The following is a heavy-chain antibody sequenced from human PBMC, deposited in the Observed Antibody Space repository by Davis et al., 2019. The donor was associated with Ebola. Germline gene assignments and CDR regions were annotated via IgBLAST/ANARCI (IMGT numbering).Heavy chain of an antibody. D-gene: IGHD6-13*01. Sequence: SETLSLTCTVSGGSISSYYWSWIRQPPGKGLEWIGEIYHSGSTNYNPSLKSRVTISVDTSKNQFSLKLSSVTAADTAVYYCARDVSLAAAGYGMDVWGKGTTVTVSS. CDR2: IYHSGST. CDR3: ARDVSLAAAGYGMDV. CDR1: GGSISSYY. J-gene: IGHJ6*04. V-gene: IGHV4-59*01.